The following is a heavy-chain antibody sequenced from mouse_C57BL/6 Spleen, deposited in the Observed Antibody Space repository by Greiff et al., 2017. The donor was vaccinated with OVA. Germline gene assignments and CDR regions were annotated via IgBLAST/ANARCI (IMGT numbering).Heavy chain of an antibody. V-gene: IGHV7-3*01. J-gene: IGHJ2*01. Sequence: DVKLVESGGGLVQPGGSLSLSCAASGFTFTDYYMSWVRQPPGKALEWLGFIRNKDNGYPTEYSASVKGRFTIYRDNSQSILYLQMNALRAEDSATYYGARYTWGYFDYWGQGTTLTVSS. CDR2: IRNKDNGYPT. D-gene: IGHD4-1*01. CDR3: ARYTWGYFDY. CDR1: GFTFTDYY.